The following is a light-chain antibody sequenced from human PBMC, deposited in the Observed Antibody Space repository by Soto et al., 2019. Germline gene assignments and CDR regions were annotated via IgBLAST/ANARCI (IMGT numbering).Light chain of an antibody. CDR3: QQRSNWPR. CDR2: DAS. V-gene: IGKV3-11*01. Sequence: EIVLTQSPGTLSLSPGEIAILSCSASQSVSSNLACYQQKPGQAPRLLIYDASNRATGIPARFSGSGSGTDFTLTISSLEPEDFAVYYCQQRSNWPRFGQGTKV. J-gene: IGKJ1*01. CDR1: QSVSSN.